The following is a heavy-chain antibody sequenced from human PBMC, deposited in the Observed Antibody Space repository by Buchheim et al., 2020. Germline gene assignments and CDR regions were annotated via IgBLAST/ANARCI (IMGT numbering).Heavy chain of an antibody. V-gene: IGHV4-39*01. Sequence: QLQLQESGPGLVKPSETLSLACTVSGASINSHSNYWDWIRQPPGKGLEWIGSIYYSGITYYNPSLKSRVTMSVDTSKNQFSLKLTSVTAADTAVYYCARLLHGSERRFDPWGQGTL. CDR3: ARLLHGSERRFDP. CDR1: GASINSHSNY. CDR2: IYYSGIT. J-gene: IGHJ5*02. D-gene: IGHD3-10*01.